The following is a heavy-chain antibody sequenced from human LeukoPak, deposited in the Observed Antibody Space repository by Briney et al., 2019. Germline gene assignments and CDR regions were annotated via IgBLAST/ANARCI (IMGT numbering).Heavy chain of an antibody. V-gene: IGHV1-18*01. J-gene: IGHJ3*02. Sequence: ASVKVSCKASGYTFTNYAISWVRQAPGQGLEWLGSISVYNGITNHAQKFQGRVTMTEDTSTDTAYMELSSQRSEDTAVYYCATSTPYYYDSSGYYYVNDAFDIWGQGTMVTVSS. CDR2: ISVYNGIT. D-gene: IGHD3-22*01. CDR3: ATSTPYYYDSSGYYYVNDAFDI. CDR1: GYTFTNYA.